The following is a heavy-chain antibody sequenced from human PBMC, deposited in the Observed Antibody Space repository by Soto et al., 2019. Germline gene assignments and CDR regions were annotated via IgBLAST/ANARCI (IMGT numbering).Heavy chain of an antibody. J-gene: IGHJ6*02. D-gene: IGHD3-10*01. V-gene: IGHV3-21*01. CDR2: ISSSSSYI. Sequence: EVQLVESGGGLVKPGGSLRLSCAASGFTFSSYSMNWVRQAPGKGLEWVSSISSSSSYIYYADSVKGRFTISRDNAKNSLYLQMTSGRAADTAVYYCARGLRWFGEIGDSGMDVWGQGTTVTVSS. CDR3: ARGLRWFGEIGDSGMDV. CDR1: GFTFSSYS.